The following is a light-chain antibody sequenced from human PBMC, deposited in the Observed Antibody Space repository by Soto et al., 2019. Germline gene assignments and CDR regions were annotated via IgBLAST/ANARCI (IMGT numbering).Light chain of an antibody. J-gene: IGLJ1*01. CDR1: SSDVGDYDY. Sequence: QSVLTQPASVSGSPGQSITISCTGTSSDVGDYDYVSWYQHHPGKAPKLMIYEVSNRPSGVSNRFSASKSGNTASLTISGLQTEDEADYYCSSYVGSDYVFGTGTKVTAL. CDR3: SSYVGSDYV. CDR2: EVS. V-gene: IGLV2-14*01.